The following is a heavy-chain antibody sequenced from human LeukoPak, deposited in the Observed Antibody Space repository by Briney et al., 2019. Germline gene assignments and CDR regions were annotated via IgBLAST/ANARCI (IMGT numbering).Heavy chain of an antibody. CDR3: ARGYCTNGVCYLPWFDP. Sequence: GGSLRLSCAASGFTFSSYSMNWVRPAPGKGLEWVSSISSRSSYIYYADSVKGRFTISRDNAKNSLYLQTNSLRAEDTAVYYCARGYCTNGVCYLPWFDPWGQGTLVTVSS. D-gene: IGHD2-8*01. CDR2: ISSRSSYI. V-gene: IGHV3-21*01. J-gene: IGHJ5*02. CDR1: GFTFSSYS.